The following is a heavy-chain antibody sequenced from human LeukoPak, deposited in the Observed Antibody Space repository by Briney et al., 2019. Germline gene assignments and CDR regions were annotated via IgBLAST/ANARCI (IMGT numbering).Heavy chain of an antibody. J-gene: IGHJ4*02. D-gene: IGHD3-10*01. CDR1: GFTFSSYS. Sequence: PGGSLRLSCAASGFTFSSYSMNWVRQAPGKGLEWVSSISSSSSYIYYADSVKGRFTISRDNAKNSLYLQMNSLRAEDTAVYYCARDPRTSYYYDSGTYSNPYYFDYWGQGTLVTVSS. CDR2: ISSSSSYI. CDR3: ARDPRTSYYYDSGTYSNPYYFDY. V-gene: IGHV3-21*01.